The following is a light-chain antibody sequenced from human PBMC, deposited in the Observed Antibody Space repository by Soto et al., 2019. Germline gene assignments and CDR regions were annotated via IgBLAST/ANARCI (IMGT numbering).Light chain of an antibody. Sequence: DIQVTQSPSSVSASVGDRVTITCGASQSISSYLNWYQQKPGKAPKLLIYAASSLQSGVPSRFSGSGSGTDFTLTISSLQPEDFATYYCQQSYSTPRTLGQGTKVDIK. CDR2: AAS. CDR1: QSISSY. CDR3: QQSYSTPRT. J-gene: IGKJ1*01. V-gene: IGKV1-39*01.